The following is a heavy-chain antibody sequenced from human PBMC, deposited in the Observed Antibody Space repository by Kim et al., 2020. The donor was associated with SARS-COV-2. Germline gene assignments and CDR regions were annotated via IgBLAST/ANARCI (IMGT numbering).Heavy chain of an antibody. V-gene: IGHV3-43*01. CDR2: ISWDGGST. Sequence: GGSLRLSCAASVFTFYDYTMHWVRQAPGKGLEWVSLISWDGGSTYYADSVKGRFTISRDNSKNSLYLQMNSLRTEDTALYYCAKDIGYYYDSSGYPVGPLDYWGQGTLVTVSS. J-gene: IGHJ4*02. CDR3: AKDIGYYYDSSGYPVGPLDY. D-gene: IGHD3-22*01. CDR1: VFTFYDYT.